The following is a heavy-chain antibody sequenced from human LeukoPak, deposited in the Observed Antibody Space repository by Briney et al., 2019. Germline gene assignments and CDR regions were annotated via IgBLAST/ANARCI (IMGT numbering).Heavy chain of an antibody. Sequence: GGSLRLSCAASGFTFSSYEMNWVRQAPGKGLEYVSAISSNGGSTYYADSVRGRFTISRDNSKNTLYLQMSSLRAEDTAVYYCVSGSYYFDYWGQGTLVTVSS. V-gene: IGHV3-64D*09. J-gene: IGHJ4*02. CDR1: GFTFSSYE. CDR3: VSGSYYFDY. CDR2: ISSNGGST. D-gene: IGHD1-26*01.